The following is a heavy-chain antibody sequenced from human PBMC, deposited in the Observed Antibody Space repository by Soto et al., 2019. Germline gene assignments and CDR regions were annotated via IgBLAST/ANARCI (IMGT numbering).Heavy chain of an antibody. CDR3: ARVSSGWYRTYFDY. CDR2: TYSGGNT. Sequence: GRSLRLSCAASGFTVSSNYMSWVRQAPGKGLEWVSITYSGGNTYYADFVKGRFTISRDNSKNTLYLQMNSLRAEDTAVYYCARVSSGWYRTYFDYWGQGTLVTVSS. D-gene: IGHD6-19*01. V-gene: IGHV3-53*01. J-gene: IGHJ4*02. CDR1: GFTVSSNY.